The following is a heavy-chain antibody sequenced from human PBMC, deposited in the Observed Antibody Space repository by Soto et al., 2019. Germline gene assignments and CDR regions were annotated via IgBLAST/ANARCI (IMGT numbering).Heavy chain of an antibody. CDR3: ARGPITMIVFRHFWYFDL. CDR1: GGSISSGGYY. Sequence: QVQLQESGPGLVKPSQTLSLTCTVSGGSISSGGYYWSWIRQHPGKGLEWIGYIYYSGSTYYNPSLKSRVTISVDTSKNQFSLKLCSVTAADTAVYYCARGPITMIVFRHFWYFDLWGRGTLVTVSS. J-gene: IGHJ2*01. V-gene: IGHV4-31*03. D-gene: IGHD3-22*01. CDR2: IYYSGST.